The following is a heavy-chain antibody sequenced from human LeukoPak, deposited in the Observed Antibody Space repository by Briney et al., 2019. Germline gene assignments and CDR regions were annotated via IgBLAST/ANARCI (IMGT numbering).Heavy chain of an antibody. J-gene: IGHJ3*02. CDR3: ARVWISSTSRIHAFDI. CDR2: ISAYNGNT. Sequence: ASVKVSCKASGYTFTSYGISWVRQAPGQGLERMGWISAYNGNTNYAQKLQGRVTMTTDTSTSTAYMELRSLRSDDTAVYYCARVWISSTSRIHAFDIWGQGTMVTVSS. V-gene: IGHV1-18*01. CDR1: GYTFTSYG. D-gene: IGHD2-2*01.